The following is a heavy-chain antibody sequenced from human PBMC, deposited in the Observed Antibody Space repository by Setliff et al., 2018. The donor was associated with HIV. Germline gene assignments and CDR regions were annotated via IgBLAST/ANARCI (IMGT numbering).Heavy chain of an antibody. D-gene: IGHD3-3*01. CDR1: GFIFENHA. CDR2: LRQDVNKD. V-gene: IGHV3-30*02. J-gene: IGHJ4*02. Sequence: PGGSLRLSCVVSGFIFENHAMHWVRRAPGKGLEWLTLLRQDVNKDYYGDSVKGRFTITRDNSKKTLYLYMNNLRSEDTAVYYCAKGSPLATIFFDYWGQGALVTVSS. CDR3: AKGSPLATIFFDY.